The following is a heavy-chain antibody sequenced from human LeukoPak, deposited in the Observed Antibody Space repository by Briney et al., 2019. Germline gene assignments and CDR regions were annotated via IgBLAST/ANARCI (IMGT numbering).Heavy chain of an antibody. D-gene: IGHD4-17*01. CDR1: GFTVSSNY. J-gene: IGHJ4*02. CDR2: IYSGGST. Sequence: GGSLRLSCAASGFTVSSNYMSWVSQAPGKGLEWGLDIYSGGSTYYADSVKGRFTISRDNSKNTLYLQMNSLRAEDTAVYYCARGPSEWDYGDYNYWGQGTLVTVSS. CDR3: ARGPSEWDYGDYNY. V-gene: IGHV3-53*01.